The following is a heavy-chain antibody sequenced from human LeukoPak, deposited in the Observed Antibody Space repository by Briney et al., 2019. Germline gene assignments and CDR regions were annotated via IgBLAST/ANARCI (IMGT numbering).Heavy chain of an antibody. J-gene: IGHJ4*02. D-gene: IGHD6-6*01. CDR3: ARRIAARPNYFDY. V-gene: IGHV4-39*01. Sequence: SETLSLTCTVSGGSISSSSYYWGWIRQPPGKGLEWIGSIYYSGSTYYNPSLKSRVTISVDTSKNQFSLKLSSVTAADTAVYYCARRIAARPNYFDYWGQGTLVTLCS. CDR1: GGSISSSSYY. CDR2: IYYSGST.